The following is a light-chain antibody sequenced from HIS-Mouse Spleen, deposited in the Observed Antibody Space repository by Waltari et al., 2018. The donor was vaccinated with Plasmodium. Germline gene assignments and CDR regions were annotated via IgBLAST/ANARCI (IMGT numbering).Light chain of an antibody. CDR3: QAWDSSTVV. V-gene: IGLV3-1*01. Sequence: SYELTQPPSVSVSPGQTASITCSGDTLGDKYACWYQQKPGQSPVLVIYHASKRPSGILGRFSGSNSGNTATLTISGTQAMDEADYYCQAWDSSTVVFGGGTKLTVL. CDR1: TLGDKY. CDR2: HAS. J-gene: IGLJ2*01.